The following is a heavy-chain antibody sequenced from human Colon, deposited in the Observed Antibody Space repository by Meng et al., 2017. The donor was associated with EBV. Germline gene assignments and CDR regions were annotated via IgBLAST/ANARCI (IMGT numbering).Heavy chain of an antibody. CDR2: IDDSGST. V-gene: IGHV4-4*02. J-gene: IGHJ4*02. CDR3: ARGKQDAWELLAY. CDR1: GVSISSNIR. D-gene: IGHD1-26*01. Sequence: QVKLQGPGPGRVKPSGTLALTCGVSGVSISSNIRWTWVRQPPGKGLEWIGDIDDSGSTNYNPSLNSRISISLDKSKNHFSLKVNSVTAADTAVYYCARGKQDAWELLAYWGQGALVTVFS.